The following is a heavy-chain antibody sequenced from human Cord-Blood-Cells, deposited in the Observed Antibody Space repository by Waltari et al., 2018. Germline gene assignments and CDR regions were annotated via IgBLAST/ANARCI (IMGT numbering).Heavy chain of an antibody. CDR3: AASRFYTDFWSGPDY. CDR2: TGVGSGNT. Sequence: QMKLVQDGPEVKKPGTSVKVSCKASGLPFTSSAVKWVGQARGQRLEGIGWTGVGSGNTNYAQKFQERVTITRDMSTSTAYMELSSLRSEDTAVYYCAASRFYTDFWSGPDYWGQGTLVTVSS. CDR1: GLPFTSSA. D-gene: IGHD3-3*01. V-gene: IGHV1-58*01. J-gene: IGHJ4*02.